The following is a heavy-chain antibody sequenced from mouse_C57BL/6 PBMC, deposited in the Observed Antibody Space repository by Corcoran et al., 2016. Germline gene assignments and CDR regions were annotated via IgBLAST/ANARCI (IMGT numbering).Heavy chain of an antibody. CDR1: GYTFTTYG. CDR3: ARDSNWYFDV. J-gene: IGHJ1*03. Sequence: QIQLVQSGPELKKPGEPVKISCKASGYTFTTYGMIWMKQAPGKGLKWMGWMNIYSGVPTYADDFKGRFALSLETSASTAYLEINNLKSEDTATYFCARDSNWYFDVWGIGTTVTVSS. CDR2: MNIYSGVP. V-gene: IGHV9-3*01. D-gene: IGHD2-5*01.